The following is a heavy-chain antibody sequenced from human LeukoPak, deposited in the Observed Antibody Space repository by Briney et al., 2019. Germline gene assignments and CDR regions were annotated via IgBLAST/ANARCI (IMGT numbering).Heavy chain of an antibody. Sequence: SQTLSLTCTVSGGSISSGGYYWSWTRQHPGKGLEWIGYIYYSGSTYYNPSLKSRVTISVDTSKNQFSLKLSSVTAADTAVYYCARERSSGYYFDYWGQGTLVTVSS. CDR1: GGSISSGGYY. CDR2: IYYSGST. J-gene: IGHJ4*02. V-gene: IGHV4-31*03. D-gene: IGHD6-19*01. CDR3: ARERSSGYYFDY.